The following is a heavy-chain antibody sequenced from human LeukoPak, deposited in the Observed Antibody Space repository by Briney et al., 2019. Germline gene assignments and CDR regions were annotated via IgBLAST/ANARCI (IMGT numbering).Heavy chain of an antibody. Sequence: ASVQVSCKASGYTFTTYYIHWVRQAPGQGLEWMGIINPSGGSSTYAQKFQGRVTMTRDTSTTTVYMELSSLRSEDTAVYYCARGPEDGYNFDYWGQGTLVTVSS. V-gene: IGHV1-46*01. CDR2: INPSGGSS. D-gene: IGHD5-24*01. CDR1: GYTFTTYY. J-gene: IGHJ4*02. CDR3: ARGPEDGYNFDY.